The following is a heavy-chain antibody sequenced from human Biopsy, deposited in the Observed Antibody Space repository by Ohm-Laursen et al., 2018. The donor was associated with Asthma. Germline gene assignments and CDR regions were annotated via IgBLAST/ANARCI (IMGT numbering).Heavy chain of an antibody. J-gene: IGHJ4*02. Sequence: TLSLTCTVSGGSINSSTWWSWVRQPPGKGLEWIGEFFHTGSTNYSPSLKSRVTISVDKSKNQFSMKLSSVTAADTAIYYCARHVVLDGASYFDSWGQGILVTVSS. CDR2: FFHTGST. V-gene: IGHV4-4*02. CDR3: ARHVVLDGASYFDS. CDR1: GGSINSSTW. D-gene: IGHD1-26*01.